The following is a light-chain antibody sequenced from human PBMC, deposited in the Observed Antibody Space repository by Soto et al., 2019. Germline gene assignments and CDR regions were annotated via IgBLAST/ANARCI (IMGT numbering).Light chain of an antibody. J-gene: IGKJ5*01. V-gene: IGKV3-20*01. CDR2: DAF. CDR1: RSLDSGQ. Sequence: EIVMTQSPATLSVSRGESATLSCRASRSLDSGQLAWYQQKVGRAPRLLIHDAFIRATGIPDRFSGSGSGTDFTLTSARLEPEDFAVYYCQQYGGSPRTFGQGTRLETK. CDR3: QQYGGSPRT.